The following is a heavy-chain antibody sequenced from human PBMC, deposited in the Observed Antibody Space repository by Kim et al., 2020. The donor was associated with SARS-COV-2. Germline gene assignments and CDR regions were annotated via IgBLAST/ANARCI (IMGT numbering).Heavy chain of an antibody. J-gene: IGHJ1*01. CDR3: AKHETYSYGSEYFQN. Sequence: GGSLRLSCAASEFTFSDYAMSWVRQAPGKGLEWVSVISGSGAKTDYADSVKGRFTISRDNSKNTLYLQMSSHRAEDTAVYYCAKHETYSYGSEYFQNWGQGTLVTVSS. V-gene: IGHV3-23*01. D-gene: IGHD5-18*01. CDR2: ISGSGAKT. CDR1: EFTFSDYA.